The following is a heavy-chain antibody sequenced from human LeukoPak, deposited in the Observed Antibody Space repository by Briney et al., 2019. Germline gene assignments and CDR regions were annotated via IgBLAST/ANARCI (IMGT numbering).Heavy chain of an antibody. CDR2: ISGSGGRT. V-gene: IGHV3-23*01. J-gene: IGHJ3*02. CDR1: GFTFSSYE. D-gene: IGHD3-16*02. Sequence: PGGSLRLSCAASGFTFSSYEMNWVRQAPGKGLEWVSAISGSGGRTYYADSVKGRFTISRDNSKNTLYLQMNSLRAEDTAVYYCAGVPAGVIGMKDAFDIWGQGTMVTVSS. CDR3: AGVPAGVIGMKDAFDI.